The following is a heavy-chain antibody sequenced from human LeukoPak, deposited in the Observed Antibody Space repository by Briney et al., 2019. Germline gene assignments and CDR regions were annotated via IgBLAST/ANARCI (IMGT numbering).Heavy chain of an antibody. Sequence: PGGSLRLSCASSGFTFSSYSMNWVRQAPGKGLEWVSYISSSGTTISYADSVKGRFTISRDSTRNSLYLQMNSLRVEDTAIYYCARDLKGHSSSGGVDFWGQGTLVTVSS. J-gene: IGHJ4*02. CDR1: GFTFSSYS. D-gene: IGHD6-25*01. CDR3: ARDLKGHSSSGGVDF. CDR2: ISSSGTTI. V-gene: IGHV3-48*01.